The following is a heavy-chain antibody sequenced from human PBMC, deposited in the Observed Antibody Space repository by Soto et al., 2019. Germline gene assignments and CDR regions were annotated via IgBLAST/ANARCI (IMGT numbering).Heavy chain of an antibody. Sequence: QVKLVQSGGEVKKPGASVKVSCKASGYTFTNYGISWVRQAPGQGLEWMGWINVYNGNTKYAQKVQGSVTMTTDTSTSTAYMELRSLRSDDTAVYYCARGVGSGSYYNQYNWFDPWGQGTLVTVSS. D-gene: IGHD3-10*01. CDR1: GYTFTNYG. CDR2: INVYNGNT. J-gene: IGHJ5*02. V-gene: IGHV1-18*01. CDR3: ARGVGSGSYYNQYNWFDP.